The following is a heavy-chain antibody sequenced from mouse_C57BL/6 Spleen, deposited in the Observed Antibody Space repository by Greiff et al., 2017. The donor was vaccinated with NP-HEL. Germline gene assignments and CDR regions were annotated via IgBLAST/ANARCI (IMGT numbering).Heavy chain of an antibody. D-gene: IGHD4-1*01. V-gene: IGHV3-6*01. CDR3: ARDLGRGFAY. Sequence: DVKLVESGPGLVKPSQSLSLTCSVTGYSITSGYYWNWIRQFPGNKLEWMGYISYDGSNNYNPSLKNRISITRDTSKNQFFLKLNSVTTEDTATYYCARDLGRGFAYWGQGTLVTVSA. CDR2: ISYDGSN. J-gene: IGHJ3*01. CDR1: GYSITSGYY.